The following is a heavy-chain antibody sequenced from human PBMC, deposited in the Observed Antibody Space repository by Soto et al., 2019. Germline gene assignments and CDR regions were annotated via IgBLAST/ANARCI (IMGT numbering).Heavy chain of an antibody. J-gene: IGHJ4*02. D-gene: IGHD1-26*01. Sequence: QLQLQESVPGLVKPSETLSLTCTVSGDSITSGSYYWGWIRQPPGKGLEWIGSIYYSGSTYYNPSLKSRVIISVDTSKNQFSLRLTSVTASDTAVYYCARHSGSYYAAYWGQGTLVTVSS. CDR1: GDSITSGSYY. CDR3: ARHSGSYYAAY. V-gene: IGHV4-39*01. CDR2: IYYSGST.